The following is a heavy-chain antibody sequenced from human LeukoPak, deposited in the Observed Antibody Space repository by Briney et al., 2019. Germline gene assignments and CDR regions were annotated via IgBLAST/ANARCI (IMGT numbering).Heavy chain of an antibody. CDR1: GGPVSSGSYY. J-gene: IGHJ4*02. CDR2: IYYSGST. D-gene: IGHD6-19*01. V-gene: IGHV4-61*01. Sequence: SETLSLTCSVSGGPVSSGSYYWSWIRQPPGKGLDWIGYIYYSGSTSYNPSLKSRVAISVDTSKNQFSLKLSSVTAADTAVYYCARATPSRSGLNYWGQGTLVTVSS. CDR3: ARATPSRSGLNY.